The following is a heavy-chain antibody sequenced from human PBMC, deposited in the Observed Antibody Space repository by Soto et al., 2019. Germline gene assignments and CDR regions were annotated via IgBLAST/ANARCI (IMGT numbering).Heavy chain of an antibody. D-gene: IGHD6-6*01. CDR1: GGTFSSYT. J-gene: IGHJ6*03. V-gene: IGHV1-69*10. CDR2: IIPILGIA. CDR3: ARATGGSSSPNMDV. Sequence: ASVKVSCKASGGTFSSYTISWVRQAPGQGLEWMGGIIPILGIANYAQKFQGRVTITADKSTSTAYMELSSLRSEDTAVYYCARATGGSSSPNMDVWGKGTTVTVSS.